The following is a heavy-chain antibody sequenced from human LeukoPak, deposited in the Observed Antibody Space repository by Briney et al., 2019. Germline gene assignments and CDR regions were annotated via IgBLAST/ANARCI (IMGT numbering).Heavy chain of an antibody. Sequence: PGGSLRLSCAASGFTFSDYYMSWIRQAPGKGLEWVSYISSSGSTIYYADSVKGRFTISRDNAKNSLYLQMNSLRAEDTAVYYCARDRDRLRAAAVGGLDYWGQGTLVTVSS. D-gene: IGHD6-13*01. V-gene: IGHV3-11*01. J-gene: IGHJ4*02. CDR1: GFTFSDYY. CDR3: ARDRDRLRAAAVGGLDY. CDR2: ISSSGSTI.